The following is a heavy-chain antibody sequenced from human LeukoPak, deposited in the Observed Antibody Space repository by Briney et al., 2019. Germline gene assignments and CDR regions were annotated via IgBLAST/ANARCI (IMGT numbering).Heavy chain of an antibody. CDR1: GYIFTSYY. CDR3: ARDRDDAFDI. V-gene: IGHV1-46*01. J-gene: IGHJ3*02. CDR2: INPSGDST. Sequence: ASVKVSCKASGYIFTSYYIHWVRQAPGQGLEWMGIINPSGDSTNYAQKFQDRVIMTRDMSTSTVYMELSSLRSEDTAVYYCARDRDDAFDIWGQGTMVTVSS.